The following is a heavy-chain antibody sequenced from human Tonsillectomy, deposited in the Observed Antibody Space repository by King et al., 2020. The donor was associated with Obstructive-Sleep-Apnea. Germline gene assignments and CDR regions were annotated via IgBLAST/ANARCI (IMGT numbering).Heavy chain of an antibody. CDR1: GFTFSSYS. CDR2: ISSSSSYI. V-gene: IGHV3-21*01. Sequence: VQLVESGGGLVKPGGSLRLSCAASGFTFSSYSMNWVRQAPGKGLEWVSSISSSSSYIYYADSVKGRFTISRDNAKNSLYLQMNSLRAEDTAVYYCARDGAYCGGACGASSYFDYWGQGTLVTVSS. CDR3: ARDGAYCGGACGASSYFDY. J-gene: IGHJ4*02. D-gene: IGHD2-21*02.